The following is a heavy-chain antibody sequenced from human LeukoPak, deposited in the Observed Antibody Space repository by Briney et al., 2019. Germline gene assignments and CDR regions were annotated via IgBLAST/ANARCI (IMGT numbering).Heavy chain of an antibody. CDR1: GFPFGYYA. J-gene: IGHJ4*02. D-gene: IGHD4-23*01. CDR2: IRSKAYGGTT. CDR3: TRRWPVDY. V-gene: IGHV3-49*04. Sequence: GGSLRLSFTASGFPFGYYAMSWVRPAPGKGLEWVGFIRSKAYGGTTEYAASVKGRFTISRDDSKSIAYLQMNSLKTEDTAVYYCTRRWPVDYWGQGTLVTVSS.